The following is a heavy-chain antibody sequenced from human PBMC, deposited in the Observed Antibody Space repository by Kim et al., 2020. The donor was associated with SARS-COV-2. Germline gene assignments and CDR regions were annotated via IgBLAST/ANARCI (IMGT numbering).Heavy chain of an antibody. V-gene: IGHV5-51*01. J-gene: IGHJ3*02. CDR1: GYSFTSYW. Sequence: GESLKISCKGSGYSFTSYWIGWVRQMPGKGLEWMGIIYPGDSDTRYSPSFQGQVTISADKSISTAYLQWSSLKASDTAMYYCARLWGGSWLGPVAFAFDIWGQGTMVTVSS. D-gene: IGHD6-13*01. CDR3: ARLWGGSWLGPVAFAFDI. CDR2: IYPGDSDT.